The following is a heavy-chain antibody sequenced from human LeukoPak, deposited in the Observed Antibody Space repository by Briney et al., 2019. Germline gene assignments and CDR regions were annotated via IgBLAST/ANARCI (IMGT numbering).Heavy chain of an antibody. CDR3: ARFLYYYGSGSSPYNWFDP. CDR2: INPSGGST. V-gene: IGHV1-46*01. CDR1: GYTFTSYY. J-gene: IGHJ5*02. Sequence: GASVKVSCKASGYTFTSYYMHWVRQAPGQGLEWMGIINPSGGSTSYAQRFQGRVTMTRDTSISTAYMELSRLRSDDTAVYYCARFLYYYGSGSSPYNWFDPWGQGTLVTVSS. D-gene: IGHD3-10*01.